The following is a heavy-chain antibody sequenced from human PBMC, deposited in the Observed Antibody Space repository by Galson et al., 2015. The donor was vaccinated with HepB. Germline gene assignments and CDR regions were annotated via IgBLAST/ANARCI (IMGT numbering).Heavy chain of an antibody. CDR2: TYYRSKWYN. Sequence: CAISGDSVSSNSAAWNWIRQSPSRGLEWLGRTYYRSKWYNDYAVSVKSRITINPDTSKNQFSLQLNSVTPEDTAVYYCAREVWTVKVRGVIIPCRVYCYGMDVWGQGTTVTVSS. CDR3: AREVWTVKVRGVIIPCRVYCYGMDV. V-gene: IGHV6-1*01. D-gene: IGHD3-10*01. CDR1: GDSVSSNSAA. J-gene: IGHJ6*02.